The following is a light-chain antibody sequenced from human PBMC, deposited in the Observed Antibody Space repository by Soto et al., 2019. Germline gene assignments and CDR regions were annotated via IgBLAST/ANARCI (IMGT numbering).Light chain of an antibody. CDR3: LQYSDWPPRYT. Sequence: EIVLTQSPATLSVSPGESATLSCRASQSVSRHLAWYQQKPGQAPRVLIYNASTRATGIPATFSGSGSGTEFTRTIISRQAEDFAVYYCLQYSDWPPRYTFGQGTKLEIK. V-gene: IGKV3-15*01. CDR2: NAS. CDR1: QSVSRH. J-gene: IGKJ2*01.